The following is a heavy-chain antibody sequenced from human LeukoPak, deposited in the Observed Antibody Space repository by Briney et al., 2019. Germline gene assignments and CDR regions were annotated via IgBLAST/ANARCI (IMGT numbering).Heavy chain of an antibody. J-gene: IGHJ4*02. CDR1: GFTFSNYW. CDR3: ARVRSAYYDSSGPLSY. CDR2: INSDESIT. D-gene: IGHD3-22*01. Sequence: GGSLRLSCAASGFTFSNYWMHWVRHVPGKGPVWVSRINSDESITSYADSVKGRFTISRDNAKNTLYLQMNSLRVEDTAVYYCARVRSAYYDSSGPLSYWGQGTLVTVSS. V-gene: IGHV3-74*01.